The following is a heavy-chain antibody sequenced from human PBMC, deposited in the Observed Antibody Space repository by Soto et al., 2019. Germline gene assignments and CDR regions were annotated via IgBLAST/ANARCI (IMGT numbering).Heavy chain of an antibody. CDR1: GYTFTSYG. J-gene: IGHJ4*02. CDR2: ISAYNGNT. CDR3: ARDPRRIMITFGGVIVPFDY. V-gene: IGHV1-18*01. Sequence: GASVKVSCKASGYTFTSYGISWVRQAPGQGLEWMGWISAYNGNTNYAQKLQGRVTMTTDTSTSTAYMELRSLRSDDTAVYYCARDPRRIMITFGGVIVPFDYWGQGTLVTVS. D-gene: IGHD3-16*02.